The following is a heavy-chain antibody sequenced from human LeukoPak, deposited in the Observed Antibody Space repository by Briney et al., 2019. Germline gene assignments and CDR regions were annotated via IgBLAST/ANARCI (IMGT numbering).Heavy chain of an antibody. D-gene: IGHD1-1*01. J-gene: IGHJ4*02. CDR3: ASFNRNWNGDY. Sequence: PGGSLRLSCAASGFTFSSYAMHWVRQAPGKGLEWVAVISYDGSNKYYADSVKGRSTISRDNSKNTLYLQMNSLRAEDTAVYYCASFNRNWNGDYWGQGTLVTVSS. V-gene: IGHV3-30*04. CDR1: GFTFSSYA. CDR2: ISYDGSNK.